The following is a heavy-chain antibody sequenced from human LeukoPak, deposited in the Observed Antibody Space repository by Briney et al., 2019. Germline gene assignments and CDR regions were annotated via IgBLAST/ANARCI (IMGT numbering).Heavy chain of an antibody. CDR2: IYSGGST. V-gene: IGHV3-53*01. J-gene: IGHJ4*02. CDR1: GFTVSSNY. CDR3: AMSRRYSSSWSVFDY. Sequence: GGSLRLSCAASGFTVSSNYMSWVRQAPGKGLEWVSVIYSGGSTYYADSVKGRFTISRDNSKNTLYLQMNSLRAEDTAVYYCAMSRRYSSSWSVFDYWGQGTLVTVSS. D-gene: IGHD6-13*01.